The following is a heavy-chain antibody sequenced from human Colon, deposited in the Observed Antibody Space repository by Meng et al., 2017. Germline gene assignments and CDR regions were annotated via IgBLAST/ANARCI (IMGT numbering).Heavy chain of an antibody. Sequence: GESLKISCAASGFTFSGYWMHWVRQAPGQDLVWVSRINIDGTATHYVDSVKGRFTISRDNAKNTVYLQMDSLRVEDTAVYYCARAPWREGDRYYYYGMDVWGQGTTVTVSS. CDR3: ARAPWREGDRYYYYGMDV. J-gene: IGHJ6*02. D-gene: IGHD3-16*01. CDR1: GFTFSGYW. V-gene: IGHV3-74*01. CDR2: INIDGTAT.